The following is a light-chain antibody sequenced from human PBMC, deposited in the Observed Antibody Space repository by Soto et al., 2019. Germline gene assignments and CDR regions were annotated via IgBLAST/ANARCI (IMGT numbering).Light chain of an antibody. CDR3: SSYTSSNALVV. V-gene: IGLV2-14*01. CDR2: EVS. Sequence: QSALTQPASVSGSPGQSITISCTGNSGDVGAYNYVSWYQHHPGKAPKLIISEVSNRPSGVSHRFSGSKSGNTASLSISGLQTEDEADYYCSSYTSSNALVVFGGGTKPTVL. CDR1: SGDVGAYNY. J-gene: IGLJ2*01.